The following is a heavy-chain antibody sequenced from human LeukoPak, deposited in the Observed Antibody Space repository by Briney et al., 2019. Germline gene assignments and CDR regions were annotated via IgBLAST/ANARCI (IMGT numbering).Heavy chain of an antibody. V-gene: IGHV3-23*01. D-gene: IGHD2-15*01. CDR1: GFTFDDYA. CDR3: AKDIVVVVAATLDY. Sequence: GGSLRLSCAASGFTFDDYAMHWVRHAPGKGLEWVSAISGSGDSTYYADSVKGRFTIFRDNSKNTLYLQMNSLSPEDTAVYYCAKDIVVVVAATLDYWGQGALVTVSS. CDR2: ISGSGDST. J-gene: IGHJ4*02.